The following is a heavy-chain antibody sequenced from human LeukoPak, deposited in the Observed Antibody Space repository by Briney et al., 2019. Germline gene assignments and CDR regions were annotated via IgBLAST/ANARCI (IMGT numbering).Heavy chain of an antibody. V-gene: IGHV1-69*05. J-gene: IGHJ3*02. CDR2: IIPIFGTA. CDR3: ARSTVTTDGAFDI. D-gene: IGHD4-17*01. CDR1: GGTFSSYA. Sequence: SSVKVSCKASGGTFSSYAISWVRQAPGQGLEWMGGIIPIFGTANYAQKFQGRVIITRNTSISTAYMELSSLRSEDTAVYYCARSTVTTDGAFDIWGQGTMVTVSS.